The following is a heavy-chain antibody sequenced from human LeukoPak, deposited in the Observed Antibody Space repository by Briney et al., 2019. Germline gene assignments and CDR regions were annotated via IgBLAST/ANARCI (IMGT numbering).Heavy chain of an antibody. J-gene: IGHJ6*02. D-gene: IGHD4-17*01. Sequence: PSETLSLTCTVSGGSISSGGYYWSWIRQPPGKGLEWIGYIYHSGSTYYNPSLKRRVTISVDRSKNQFSLKLSSVTAADTAVYYCAGLMTTVTTGGMDVWGQGTTVTVSS. CDR3: AGLMTTVTTGGMDV. CDR1: GGSISSGGYY. CDR2: IYHSGST. V-gene: IGHV4-30-2*01.